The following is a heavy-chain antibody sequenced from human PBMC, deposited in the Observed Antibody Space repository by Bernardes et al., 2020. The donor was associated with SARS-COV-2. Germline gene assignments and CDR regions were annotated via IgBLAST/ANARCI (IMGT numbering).Heavy chain of an antibody. CDR3: ARATETNCANRICDGRWFDP. CDR2: TPGAGMYI. J-gene: IGHJ5*02. V-gene: IGHV3-21*01. CDR1: GFTFSNYL. D-gene: IGHD2-8*01. Sequence: GGSLRPSCVAFGFTFSNYLFSWFRQAPGKGLEWVSSTPGAGMYIYYGDSVRGRFTISRDNFRNTLFLQMNVVRGEDTATYYCARATETNCANRICDGRWFDPWGQGTLVTVSP.